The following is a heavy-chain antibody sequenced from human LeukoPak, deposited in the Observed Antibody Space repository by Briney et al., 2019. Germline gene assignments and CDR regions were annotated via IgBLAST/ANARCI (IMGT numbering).Heavy chain of an antibody. CDR2: VNQGGTEK. V-gene: IGHV3-7*03. J-gene: IGHJ6*03. D-gene: IGHD3-3*01. CDR3: ARVTGIFGVVMNYYYYYMDV. CDR1: GFTFSSQW. Sequence: GGSLRLSCAASGFTFSSQWMSWVRQAPGKGLEWVANVNQGGTEKYYVDSVKGRFTISRDNAENSLYLQMNSLRAEDTAVYYCARVTGIFGVVMNYYYYYMDVWGKGTTVTVSS.